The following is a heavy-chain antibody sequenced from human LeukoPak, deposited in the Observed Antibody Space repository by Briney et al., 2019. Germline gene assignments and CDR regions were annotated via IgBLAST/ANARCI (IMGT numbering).Heavy chain of an antibody. V-gene: IGHV5-51*01. CDR3: ARGTCSDTSCYAAFDL. J-gene: IGHJ3*01. CDR2: VYPATSDT. D-gene: IGHD2-2*01. Sequence: ESLKISCKGSGYSFPNYWIGWVRQMPGKGLEWIGIVYPATSDTTYSPSFQGQVTISADKSISTAYLQWSSLKASDTAMFYCARGTCSDTSCYAAFDLWGQGTLVTVSS. CDR1: GYSFPNYW.